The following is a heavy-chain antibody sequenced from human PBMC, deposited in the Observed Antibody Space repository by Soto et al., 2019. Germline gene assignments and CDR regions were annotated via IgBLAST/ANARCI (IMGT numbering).Heavy chain of an antibody. V-gene: IGHV4-34*01. CDR3: AGGLEYYDFWSGYYRGYYYYGMDV. J-gene: IGHJ6*02. CDR2: INHSGST. D-gene: IGHD3-3*01. Sequence: PSETLSLTCAVYGGSFSGYYWSWIRQPPGKGLEWIGEINHSGSTNYNPSLKSRVTISVDTSKNQFSLKLSSVTAADTAVYYCAGGLEYYDFWSGYYRGYYYYGMDVWGQGTTVTVSS. CDR1: GGSFSGYY.